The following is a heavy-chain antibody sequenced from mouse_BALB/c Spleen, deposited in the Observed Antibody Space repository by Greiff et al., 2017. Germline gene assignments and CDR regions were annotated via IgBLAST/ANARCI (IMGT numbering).Heavy chain of an antibody. V-gene: IGHV5-6*01. D-gene: IGHD1-1*01. CDR3: ARHTTVVAPHFDY. CDR2: ISSGGSYT. J-gene: IGHJ2*01. Sequence: EVQRVESGGDLVKPGGSLKLSCAASGFTFSSYGMSWVRQTPDKRLEWVATISSGGSYTYYPDSVKGRFTISRDNAKNTLYLQMSSLKSEDTAMYYCARHTTVVAPHFDYWGQGTTLTVSS. CDR1: GFTFSSYG.